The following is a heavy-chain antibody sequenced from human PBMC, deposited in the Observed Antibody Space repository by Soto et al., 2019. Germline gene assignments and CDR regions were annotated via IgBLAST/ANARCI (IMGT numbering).Heavy chain of an antibody. CDR2: VSWDGGST. J-gene: IGHJ6*02. CDR1: GFTFDDYT. Sequence: GGSMRPSSAVYGFTFDDYTMHWVSPVPGKGREWVSLVSWDGGSTYYADSVNGRYTISRENSKNSLYLQMNSLRTEDTALYYCAKAPINYYGMDVWGQGTTVTVSS. V-gene: IGHV3-43*01. CDR3: AKAPINYYGMDV.